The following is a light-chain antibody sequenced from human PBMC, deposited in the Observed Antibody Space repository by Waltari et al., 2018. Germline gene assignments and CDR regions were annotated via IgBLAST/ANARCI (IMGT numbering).Light chain of an antibody. CDR1: KLGDKY. Sequence: SYELSQPPSMSVPPGQTASITCSGEKLGDKYASWYHQKPGQSPVLVIFQDNKRPSGIPERFSGSNSGNTATLTISGTQAMDEADYYCQAWDSSTLVFGGGTKLTVL. CDR3: QAWDSSTLV. J-gene: IGLJ2*01. CDR2: QDN. V-gene: IGLV3-1*01.